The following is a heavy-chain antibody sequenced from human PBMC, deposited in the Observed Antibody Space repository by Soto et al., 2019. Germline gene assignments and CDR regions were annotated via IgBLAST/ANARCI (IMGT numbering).Heavy chain of an antibody. Sequence: GGSLRLSCAASGFTFSSYAMSWVRQAPGKGLEWVSAISGSGGSTYYADSVKGRFTISRDNSKNTLYLQMNSLRAEDTAVYYCAIFSSSWYGDILEPYYYYGMDVWGQGTTVTVSS. CDR1: GFTFSSYA. CDR2: ISGSGGST. J-gene: IGHJ6*02. V-gene: IGHV3-23*01. D-gene: IGHD6-13*01. CDR3: AIFSSSWYGDILEPYYYYGMDV.